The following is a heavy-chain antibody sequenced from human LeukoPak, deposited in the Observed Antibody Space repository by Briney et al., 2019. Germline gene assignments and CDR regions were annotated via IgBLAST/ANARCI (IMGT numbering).Heavy chain of an antibody. CDR3: AKAVYYYDSSGYYYFDC. V-gene: IGHV3-23*01. CDR2: ISGSGGST. D-gene: IGHD3-22*01. J-gene: IGHJ4*02. CDR1: GFTFSSYA. Sequence: GGSLRLSCAASGFTFSSYAMSWVRQAPGKGLEWVSAISGSGGSTYYADSVKGRFTISRDNSKNTLYLQMNSLRAEDTAVYYWAKAVYYYDSSGYYYFDCWGQGTLVTVSS.